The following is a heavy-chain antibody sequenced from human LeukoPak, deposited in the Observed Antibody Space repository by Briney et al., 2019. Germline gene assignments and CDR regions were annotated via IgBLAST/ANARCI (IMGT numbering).Heavy chain of an antibody. J-gene: IGHJ4*02. D-gene: IGHD6-13*01. V-gene: IGHV3-74*01. CDR3: ARGISIAAPLFYFDY. CDR2: IISDGSSR. CDR1: GFTFSSYW. Sequence: GGSLRLSCAASGFTFSSYWMHWVRQAPGKGLVWVSRIISDGSSRSYADSVKGRFTISRDNSKNTLYLQMNSLRAEDTAIYYCARGISIAAPLFYFDYWGQGTLVTVSS.